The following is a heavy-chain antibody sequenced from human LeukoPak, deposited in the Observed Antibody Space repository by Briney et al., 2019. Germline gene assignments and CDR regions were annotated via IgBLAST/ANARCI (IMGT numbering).Heavy chain of an antibody. V-gene: IGHV4-30-4*08. Sequence: SQTLSLTCTVSGGSISSGDYYWSWIRQPPGKGLEWIGYIYYSGSTYYNPSLKSRVTISVDTSKNQFSLKLSSVTAADTAVYYCARDQALRCFDWLPLDYWGQGTLVTVSS. D-gene: IGHD3-9*01. CDR2: IYYSGST. CDR3: ARDQALRCFDWLPLDY. CDR1: GGSISSGDYY. J-gene: IGHJ4*02.